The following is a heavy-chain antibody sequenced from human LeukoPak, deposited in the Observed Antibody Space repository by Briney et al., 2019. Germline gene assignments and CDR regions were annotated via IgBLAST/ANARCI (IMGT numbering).Heavy chain of an antibody. D-gene: IGHD3-10*01. CDR2: ISPNSGGT. Sequence: ASVKVSCKASGYTFTSYGISWVRQAPGQGLEWMGWISPNSGGTNYAQKFQGRVTMTRDTSISTAYMELSRLRSDDTAVYYCARGGFSGYYYYGMDVWGQGTTVTVSS. V-gene: IGHV1-2*02. J-gene: IGHJ6*02. CDR3: ARGGFSGYYYYGMDV. CDR1: GYTFTSYG.